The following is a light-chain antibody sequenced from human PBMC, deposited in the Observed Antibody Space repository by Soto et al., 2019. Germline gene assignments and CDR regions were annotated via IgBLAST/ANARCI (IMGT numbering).Light chain of an antibody. Sequence: EIVMTQSPATLSVSPGVRVTLSCRASQSISSNLAWYQQKPGQAPSLLMYGTSTRATGLPARFSGSGSGTEFTLTISSLQSEDFAVYYCQQYNTWSSITFGQGTRLEIK. CDR3: QQYNTWSSIT. CDR1: QSISSN. V-gene: IGKV3-15*01. CDR2: GTS. J-gene: IGKJ5*01.